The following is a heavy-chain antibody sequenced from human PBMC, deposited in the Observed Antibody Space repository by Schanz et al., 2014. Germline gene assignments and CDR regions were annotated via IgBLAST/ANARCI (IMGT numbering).Heavy chain of an antibody. CDR3: AREGEWGYDPPRH. J-gene: IGHJ4*02. V-gene: IGHV3-21*01. CDR1: GFTFVDYG. Sequence: EVQLVESGGGLVQPGRSLRLSCAGTGFTFVDYGMHWVRQAPGKGLEWVSSITASGDYMHYADSVKGRFTISRDNARNSLYLQMNSLRAEDTAVYYCAREGEWGYDPPRHWGQGTLVTVSS. D-gene: IGHD5-12*01. CDR2: ITASGDYM.